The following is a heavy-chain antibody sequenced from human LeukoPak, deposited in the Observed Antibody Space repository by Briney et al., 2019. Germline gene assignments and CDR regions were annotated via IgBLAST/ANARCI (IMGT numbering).Heavy chain of an antibody. CDR1: GFTFSSYA. CDR2: ISGSGGST. CDR3: AKTPTTYYYDSSGYYLWYFDY. J-gene: IGHJ4*02. V-gene: IGHV3-23*01. Sequence: PGGSLRLSCAASGFTFSSYAMSWVRQAPGKGLEWVSAISGSGGSTYYADSVKGRFTISRDNSKNTLYLQMNSLRAEDTAVYYCAKTPTTYYYDSSGYYLWYFDYWGQGTLVTVSS. D-gene: IGHD3-22*01.